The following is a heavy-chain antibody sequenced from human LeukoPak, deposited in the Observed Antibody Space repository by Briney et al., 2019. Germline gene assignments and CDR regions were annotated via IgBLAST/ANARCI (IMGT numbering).Heavy chain of an antibody. CDR1: GGSISSGGYY. CDR2: IYYSGST. J-gene: IGHJ4*02. CDR3: ARAIYYDSRPDYMDY. D-gene: IGHD3-22*01. V-gene: IGHV4-31*03. Sequence: PSQSLSLTCTVSGGSISSGGYYWSWLRQHPGKGLEWIGYIYYSGSTYYNPSLKSRVTISVDTSKNQFSLKLSSVTAADTAVYYCARAIYYDSRPDYMDYWGQGSLATVSS.